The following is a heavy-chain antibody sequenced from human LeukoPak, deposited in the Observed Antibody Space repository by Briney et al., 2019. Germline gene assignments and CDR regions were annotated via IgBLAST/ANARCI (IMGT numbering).Heavy chain of an antibody. J-gene: IGHJ3*02. V-gene: IGHV1-2*02. CDR3: GRDLLGEVEGYAFDI. Sequence: ASVKVSCKASGYTFTGYYMHWVRQAPGQGLEWMGWINPNSGGTNYAQQFQGRVSMTRDTSISTAYMELSRLRSDDTALYYCGRDLLGEVEGYAFDIWGQGTMVTVSS. D-gene: IGHD3-16*01. CDR2: INPNSGGT. CDR1: GYTFTGYY.